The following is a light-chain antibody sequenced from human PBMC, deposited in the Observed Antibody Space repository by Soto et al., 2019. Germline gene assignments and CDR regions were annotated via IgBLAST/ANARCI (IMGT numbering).Light chain of an antibody. V-gene: IGLV1-40*01. CDR1: SSNIGAGYD. Sequence: QSVLTQPPSVSGAPGXRVTISCTGSSSNIGAGYDVHWYQQLPGTAPKLLIYGNSNRPSGVPDRFSXSKSXXSASXAXTGLQAEDEADYYCQSYDSSLSGWVFGGGTKLTVL. J-gene: IGLJ3*02. CDR3: QSYDSSLSGWV. CDR2: GNS.